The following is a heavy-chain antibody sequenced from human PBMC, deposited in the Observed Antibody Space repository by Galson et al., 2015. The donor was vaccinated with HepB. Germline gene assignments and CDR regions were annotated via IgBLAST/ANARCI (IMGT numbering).Heavy chain of an antibody. Sequence: QSGAEVKKPGESLKISCKSSGYSFTTYWIGWVRQMPGKGLEWMGIIYPGDSDTRYSPSFQGQVTISADDSISTAYLQWNSLQASDTAMYYCARSGARLEGRRGYSYAYGSGGDYFYGMDVWGQGTTVTVSS. CDR1: GYSFTTYW. J-gene: IGHJ6*02. CDR3: ARSGARLEGRRGYSYAYGSGGDYFYGMDV. V-gene: IGHV5-51*01. D-gene: IGHD5-18*01. CDR2: IYPGDSDT.